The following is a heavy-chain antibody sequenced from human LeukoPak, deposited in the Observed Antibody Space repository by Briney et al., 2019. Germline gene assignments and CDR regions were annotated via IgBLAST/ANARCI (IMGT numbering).Heavy chain of an antibody. D-gene: IGHD3-10*01. CDR1: GYTPTELS. CDR3: ATLDTGTMVRGVPHYYFDY. J-gene: IGHJ4*02. Sequence: ASVKVSCKVSGYTPTELSMHWVRQAPGKGLEWMGGFDPEDGETIYAQKFQGRVTMTEDTSTDTAYMELSSLRSEDTAVYYCATLDTGTMVRGVPHYYFDYWGQGTLVTVSS. V-gene: IGHV1-24*01. CDR2: FDPEDGET.